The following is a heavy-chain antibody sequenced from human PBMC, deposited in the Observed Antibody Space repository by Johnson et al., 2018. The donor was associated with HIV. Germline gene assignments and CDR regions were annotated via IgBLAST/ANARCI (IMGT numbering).Heavy chain of an antibody. Sequence: VQLVESGGGVVQAGRSLRLSCAASGFTVSSNYMSWVRQAPGRGLECVSIIYSDGNTYYADSVKGRFTISRDNSKNTLYLQMSSLRAEDTAVYYCARWVDTTFDIWGQGTMVTVSS. CDR3: ARWVDTTFDI. CDR1: GFTVSSNY. V-gene: IGHV3-66*01. J-gene: IGHJ3*02. CDR2: IYSDGNT. D-gene: IGHD5-18*01.